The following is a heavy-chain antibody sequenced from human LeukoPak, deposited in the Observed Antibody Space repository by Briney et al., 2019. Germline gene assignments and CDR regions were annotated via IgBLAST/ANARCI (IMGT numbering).Heavy chain of an antibody. CDR1: GFTFSSYA. J-gene: IGHJ4*02. V-gene: IGHV3-23*01. Sequence: GASLRLSCAASGFTFSSYAMSWVRQARGKGLEGVSAISGSGGSTYYADSVKGRFTISRDNSKNTLYLQMNSLRAEDTAVYYCAKDEHIVVVTATYFDYWGQGTLVTVSS. CDR2: ISGSGGST. D-gene: IGHD2-21*02. CDR3: AKDEHIVVVTATYFDY.